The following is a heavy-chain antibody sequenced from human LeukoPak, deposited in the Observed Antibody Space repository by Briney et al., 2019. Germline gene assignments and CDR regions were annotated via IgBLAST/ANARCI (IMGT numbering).Heavy chain of an antibody. Sequence: SETLSLTCTVSGGSISSYYWSWIRQPPGKGLEWIGYIYYSGSTNYNPSLKSRVTISVDTSKNHFSLKMRSVTAADTAVYYCARGLYPDDAFDIWGQGTMVTVSS. CDR2: IYYSGST. CDR1: GGSISSYY. V-gene: IGHV4-59*08. J-gene: IGHJ3*02. D-gene: IGHD3-16*02. CDR3: ARGLYPDDAFDI.